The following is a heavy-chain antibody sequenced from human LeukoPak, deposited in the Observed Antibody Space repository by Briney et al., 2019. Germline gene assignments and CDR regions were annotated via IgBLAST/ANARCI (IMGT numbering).Heavy chain of an antibody. J-gene: IGHJ4*02. CDR2: ISSSSSYI. D-gene: IGHD6-13*01. CDR1: RFSFSSYS. Sequence: PGGSLRLSCAASRFSFSSYSLSWVRQAPGKGLEWVSSISSSSSYIYYGDSVKGRFTISRDNSRNTLYLQMNSLGAEDTAVYYRARSTLLSSWYGYYFDYWGQGTLVTVSS. V-gene: IGHV3-21*01. CDR3: ARSTLLSSWYGYYFDY.